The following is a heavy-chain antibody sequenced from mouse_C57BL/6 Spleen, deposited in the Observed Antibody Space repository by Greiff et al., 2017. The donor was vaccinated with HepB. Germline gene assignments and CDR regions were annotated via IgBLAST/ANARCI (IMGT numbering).Heavy chain of an antibody. V-gene: IGHV8-12*01. CDR3: ARLTGTYRYFEV. Sequence: VKLVESGPGILQSSQTLSLTCSFSGFSLSTSGMGVSWIRQPSGKGLEWLAHIYWDDDKRYNPSLKSRLTISKDTSRNQVFLKITSVDTADTATYYCARLTGTYRYFEVWGTGTTVTVSS. CDR1: GFSLSTSGMG. CDR2: IYWDDDK. D-gene: IGHD4-1*01. J-gene: IGHJ1*03.